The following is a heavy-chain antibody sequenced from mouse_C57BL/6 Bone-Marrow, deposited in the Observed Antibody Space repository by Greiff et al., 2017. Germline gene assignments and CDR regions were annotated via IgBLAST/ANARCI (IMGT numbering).Heavy chain of an antibody. CDR2: ISYDGSN. D-gene: IGHD1-1*01. Sequence: EVKLQESGPGLVKPSQSLSLTCSVTGYSITSGYYWNWIRQFPGNKLEWLGYISYDGSNNYNPSLKNRISITRDTSKNQFFLKLNSVTTEDTATYYCASYYYGRFDYWGQGTTLTVSS. CDR1: GYSITSGYY. V-gene: IGHV3-6*01. J-gene: IGHJ2*01. CDR3: ASYYYGRFDY.